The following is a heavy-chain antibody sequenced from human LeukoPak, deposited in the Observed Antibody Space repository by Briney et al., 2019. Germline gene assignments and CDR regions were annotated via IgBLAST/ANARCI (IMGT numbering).Heavy chain of an antibody. CDR2: IYYSGST. CDR3: ARSHYAFDI. Sequence: SETLSLTCAVYGEYFSTYYYSWIRQPPGKGLEWIGYIYYSGSTNYNPSLKSRVTISVDTSKNQFSLKLSSVAAADTAVYYCARSHYAFDIWGQGTMVTVSS. J-gene: IGHJ3*02. CDR1: GEYFSTYY. V-gene: IGHV4-59*01.